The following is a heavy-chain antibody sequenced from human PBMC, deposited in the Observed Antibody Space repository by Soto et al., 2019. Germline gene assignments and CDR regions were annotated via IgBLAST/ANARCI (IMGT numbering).Heavy chain of an antibody. D-gene: IGHD3-9*01. CDR1: GYTFTSYY. Sequence: ASVKVSCKASGYTFTSYYMHWVRQAPGQGLEWMGIINPSGGSTSYAQKFQGRVTMTRDTSTSTVYMELSSLRSEDTAVYYCTFSYDILTGPYFMDVWGQGTTVNVSS. V-gene: IGHV1-46*01. CDR3: TFSYDILTGPYFMDV. J-gene: IGHJ6*02. CDR2: INPSGGST.